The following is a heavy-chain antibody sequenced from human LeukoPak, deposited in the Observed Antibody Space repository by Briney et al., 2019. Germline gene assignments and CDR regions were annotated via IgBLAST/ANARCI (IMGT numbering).Heavy chain of an antibody. CDR2: IHPEGNEK. Sequence: PGGSLRLSCAASGFTFSNFWMSWVRQAPGRGLEWVANIHPEGNEKYHVESVEGRFTISRDNIKNSLFLQMHGLRVEDTAVYYCARGEDFSGDYWGQGTLVTVSS. CDR3: ARGEDFSGDY. V-gene: IGHV3-7*04. D-gene: IGHD2/OR15-2a*01. J-gene: IGHJ4*02. CDR1: GFTFSNFW.